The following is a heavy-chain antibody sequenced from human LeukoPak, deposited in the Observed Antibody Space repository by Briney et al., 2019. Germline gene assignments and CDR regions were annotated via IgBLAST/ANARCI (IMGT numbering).Heavy chain of an antibody. CDR1: GGTFSSYA. CDR2: IIPIFGTA. Sequence: SVKVSCRASGGTFSSYAISWVRQAPGQGLEWMGRIIPIFGTANYAQKFQGRVTITTDESTSTAYMELSSLRSEDTAVYYCARGGDANYYDSNRYFQHWGQGTLVTVSS. V-gene: IGHV1-69*05. J-gene: IGHJ1*01. CDR3: ARGGDANYYDSNRYFQH. D-gene: IGHD3-22*01.